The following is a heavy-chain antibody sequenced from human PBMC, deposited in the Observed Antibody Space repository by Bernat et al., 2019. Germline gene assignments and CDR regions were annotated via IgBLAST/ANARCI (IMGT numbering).Heavy chain of an antibody. D-gene: IGHD3-10*01. CDR2: IKSKTDGGTT. J-gene: IGHJ4*02. CDR3: TTESWGLWVGELLRTFDY. CDR1: GFTFSNAW. V-gene: IGHV3-15*07. Sequence: SCAASGFTFSNAWMNWVRQAPGKGLEWVGRIKSKTDGGTTDYAAPVQGRFTISRDDSKNTLYLQMNSLKTEDTGVYYCTTESWGLWVGELLRTFDYWGQGTLV.